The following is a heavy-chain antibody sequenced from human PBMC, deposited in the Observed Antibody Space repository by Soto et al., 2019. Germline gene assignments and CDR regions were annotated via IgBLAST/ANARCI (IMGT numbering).Heavy chain of an antibody. CDR3: AKDRFRAVPDYFDY. Sequence: PGGSLRLSCAASGFTFSYYEMPWVRQAPGKGLEWVTVISPDGGITIYSASVRGRFTVSRDNSKSTLHLQMDSLRPDDTAVYYCAKDRFRAVPDYFDYWGHGTLVTVSS. D-gene: IGHD3-10*01. CDR1: GFTFSYYE. J-gene: IGHJ4*01. V-gene: IGHV3-30-3*01. CDR2: ISPDGGIT.